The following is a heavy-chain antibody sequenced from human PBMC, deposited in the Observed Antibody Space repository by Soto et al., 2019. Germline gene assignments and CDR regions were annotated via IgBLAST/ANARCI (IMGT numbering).Heavy chain of an antibody. CDR3: ARGGSSGWYVAADY. CDR2: INAGNGNT. V-gene: IGHV1-3*01. J-gene: IGHJ4*02. CDR1: GYTFTSYA. D-gene: IGHD6-19*01. Sequence: ASVKVSCKASGYTFTSYAMHWVRQAPGQRLEWMGWINAGNGNTKYSQKFQGRVTITRDTSASTAYMEPSSLRSEDTAVYYCARGGSSGWYVAADYWGQGALVTVSS.